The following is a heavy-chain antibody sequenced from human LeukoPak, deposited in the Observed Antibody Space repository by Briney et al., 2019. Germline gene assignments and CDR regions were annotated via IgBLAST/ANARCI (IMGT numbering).Heavy chain of an antibody. CDR2: IYYSGST. J-gene: IGHJ4*02. D-gene: IGHD1-26*01. CDR3: ARVLGGSYGYYFDY. CDR1: GCSVSSGSYY. Sequence: SETLSLTCTVSGCSVSSGSYYWSWIRQPPGKGLEWIGYIYYSGSTNYNPSLKSRVTISVDTSKNQFSLKLSSVTAADTAVYYCARVLGGSYGYYFDYWGQGTLVTVSS. V-gene: IGHV4-61*01.